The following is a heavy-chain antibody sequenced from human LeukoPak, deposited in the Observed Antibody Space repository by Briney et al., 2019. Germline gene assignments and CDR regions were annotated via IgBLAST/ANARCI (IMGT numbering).Heavy chain of an antibody. Sequence: GGSLRLSCAASGSTFSSYAMSWVRQAPGKGLEWVSVISGSGGSTYYADSVKGRFTISRDNSKNTLYLQMNSLRAEDTAVYYCAKSTYDSSGYYHPRSLDYWGQGTLVTVSS. CDR1: GSTFSSYA. J-gene: IGHJ4*02. D-gene: IGHD3-22*01. CDR2: ISGSGGST. V-gene: IGHV3-23*01. CDR3: AKSTYDSSGYYHPRSLDY.